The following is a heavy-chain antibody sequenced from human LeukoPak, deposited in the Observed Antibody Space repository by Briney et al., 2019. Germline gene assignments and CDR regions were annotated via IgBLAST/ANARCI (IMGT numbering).Heavy chain of an antibody. CDR3: ARFWSGYYLKEYYYMDV. V-gene: IGHV4-4*09. J-gene: IGHJ6*03. CDR2: IYTSGST. Sequence: SETLSLTCTVSGGSISSYYWSWIRQPPGKGLEWIGYIYTSGSTNCNPSLKSRVTISVDTSKNQFSLKLSSVTAADTAVYYCARFWSGYYLKEYYYMDVWGKGTTVTVSS. D-gene: IGHD3-3*01. CDR1: GGSISSYY.